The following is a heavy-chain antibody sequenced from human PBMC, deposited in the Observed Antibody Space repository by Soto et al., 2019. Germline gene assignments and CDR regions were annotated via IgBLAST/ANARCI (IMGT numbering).Heavy chain of an antibody. V-gene: IGHV4-39*01. Sequence: KASETLSLTCIVSGGSVYSNGHDWGWIRQPPGKGLEWIGSIENNGVTNYNSSLKSRVTISRDTSKNQFSLRLTSVPAAATAVYYCGKILVGATGHTDADSWGPGPLVTVSP. CDR2: IENNGVT. CDR1: GGSVYSNGHD. J-gene: IGHJ4*02. CDR3: GKILVGATGHTDADS. D-gene: IGHD2-15*01.